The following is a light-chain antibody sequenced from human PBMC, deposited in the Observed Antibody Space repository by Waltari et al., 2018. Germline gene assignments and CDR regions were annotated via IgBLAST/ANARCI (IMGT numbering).Light chain of an antibody. CDR3: QQSFNTPRT. V-gene: IGKV1-39*01. CDR2: DTS. Sequence: DIQMTQSPSSLSASVGDRVTITCRASQSISLYLNWYQQKPGKAPKLLIYDTSTLQSGVPSRFSGSGSGTDFTLTISSLQPEDFATYYCQQSFNTPRTFGQGTTVEIK. J-gene: IGKJ1*01. CDR1: QSISLY.